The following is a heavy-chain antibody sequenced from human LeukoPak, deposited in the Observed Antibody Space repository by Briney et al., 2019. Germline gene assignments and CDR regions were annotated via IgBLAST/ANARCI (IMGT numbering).Heavy chain of an antibody. CDR2: IYYSGST. V-gene: IGHV4-39*07. CDR1: SGSISTSNYY. Sequence: SETLSLTCTVSSGSISTSNYYWGWIRQPPGKGLEWIGSIYYSGSTYYNPSLKSRVTISVDPSKNQFSLKLSSVTAADTAAYYCARKAYCGGDCYSGFDYWGQGTLVTVSS. J-gene: IGHJ4*02. D-gene: IGHD2-21*02. CDR3: ARKAYCGGDCYSGFDY.